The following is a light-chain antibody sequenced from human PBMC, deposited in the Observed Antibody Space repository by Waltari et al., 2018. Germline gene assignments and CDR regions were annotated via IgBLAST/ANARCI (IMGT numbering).Light chain of an antibody. CDR2: WAS. V-gene: IGKV4-1*01. CDR3: QQYANTPRT. J-gene: IGKJ1*01. Sequence: DIVMTQSTDSLAVSLGERATVNCKSSQSVLYSPNNKNYLAWYQQKPGQPPKLLIYWASTRESGVPDRFSGSGSGTDFTLTISSLQAEDVAVYYCQQYANTPRTFGQGTTVEIK. CDR1: QSVLYSPNNKNY.